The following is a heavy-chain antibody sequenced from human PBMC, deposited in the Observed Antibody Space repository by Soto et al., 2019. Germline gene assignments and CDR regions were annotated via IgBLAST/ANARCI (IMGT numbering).Heavy chain of an antibody. CDR2: IYWDDDK. V-gene: IGHV2-5*02. D-gene: IGHD3-9*01. CDR1: GFSLSFVGVG. Sequence: QITLKESGPTLVKPTQTLTLTCALSGFSLSFVGVGVGWIRQPPGKALECLAFIYWDDDKRYSPSLKSRLTITKDTSKNQVILTMTNMDPVDTAKYYCARETGHVYFDSWGQGTLVTVSS. J-gene: IGHJ4*02. CDR3: ARETGHVYFDS.